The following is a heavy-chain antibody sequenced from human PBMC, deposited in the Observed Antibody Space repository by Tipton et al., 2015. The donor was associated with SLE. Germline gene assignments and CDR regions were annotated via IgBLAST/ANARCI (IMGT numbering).Heavy chain of an antibody. CDR1: GASFSGHY. CDR3: ARTTLQGSLVDCYFYL. Sequence: TLSLTCAVSGASFSGHYWSWIRQPPGKGLEWIGYMYYTGSAHYNPSLRNRVTISLDTSKNQFSLKLSSLTAADTAVYYCARTTLQGSLVDCYFYLWGRGTLVTVSS. V-gene: IGHV4-59*11. D-gene: IGHD5-24*01. J-gene: IGHJ2*01. CDR2: MYYTGSA.